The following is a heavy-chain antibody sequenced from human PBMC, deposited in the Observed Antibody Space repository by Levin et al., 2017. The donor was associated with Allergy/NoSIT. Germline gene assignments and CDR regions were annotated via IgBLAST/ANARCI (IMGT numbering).Heavy chain of an antibody. J-gene: IGHJ5*02. D-gene: IGHD4-17*01. CDR2: IYTSGST. CDR1: GGSISSYY. V-gene: IGHV4-4*07. CDR3: ARAGDYGAPGEWFDP. Sequence: AGGSLRLSCTVSGGSISSYYWSWIRQPAGKGLEWIGRIYTSGSTNYNPSLKSRVTMSVDTSKNQFSLKLSSVTAADTAVYYCARAGDYGAPGEWFDPWGQGTLVTVSS.